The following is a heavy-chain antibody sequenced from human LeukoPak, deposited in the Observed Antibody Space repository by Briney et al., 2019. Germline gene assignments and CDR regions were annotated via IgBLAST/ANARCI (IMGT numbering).Heavy chain of an antibody. CDR2: IYTSGST. Sequence: SETLSLTCTVPGGSISSYYWNWIRQPAGKGLEWIGRIYTSGSTNYNPSLKSRVTISVDTSKNQFSLKLSSMTAADTAVYYCARMGASRGGAFDIWGQGTMVTVSS. V-gene: IGHV4-4*07. J-gene: IGHJ3*02. D-gene: IGHD3-16*01. CDR3: ARMGASRGGAFDI. CDR1: GGSISSYY.